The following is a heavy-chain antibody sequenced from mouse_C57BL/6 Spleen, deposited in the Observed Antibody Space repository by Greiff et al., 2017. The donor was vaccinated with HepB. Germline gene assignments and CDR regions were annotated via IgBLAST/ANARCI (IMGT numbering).Heavy chain of an antibody. CDR3: ARADYYGSSSPYAMDY. J-gene: IGHJ4*01. V-gene: IGHV1-55*01. CDR1: GYTFTSYW. Sequence: VQLQQPGAELVKPGASVKMSCKASGYTFTSYWITWVKQRPGQGLEWIGDIYPGSGSTNYNEKFKSKATLTVDTSSSTAYMQLSSLTSEDSAVYYCARADYYGSSSPYAMDYWGQGTSVTVSS. D-gene: IGHD1-1*01. CDR2: IYPGSGST.